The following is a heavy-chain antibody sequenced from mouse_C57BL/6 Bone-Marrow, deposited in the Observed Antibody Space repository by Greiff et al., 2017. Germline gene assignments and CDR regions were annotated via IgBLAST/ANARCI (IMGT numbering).Heavy chain of an antibody. V-gene: IGHV1-81*01. D-gene: IGHD2-3*01. CDR3: ARNGYYTHYYAMDY. Sequence: VKLMESGAELARPGASVKLSCKASGYTFTSYGISWVKQRTGQGLEWIGEIYPRSGNTYYNEKFKGKATLTADKSSSTAYMELRSLTSEDSAVYFCARNGYYTHYYAMDYWGQGTSVTVSS. J-gene: IGHJ4*01. CDR2: IYPRSGNT. CDR1: GYTFTSYG.